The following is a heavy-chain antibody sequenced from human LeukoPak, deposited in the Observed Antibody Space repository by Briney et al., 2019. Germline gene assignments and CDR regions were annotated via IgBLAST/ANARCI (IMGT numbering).Heavy chain of an antibody. Sequence: SETLSLTCAVYGGSFSGYYWSWIRQPPGKGLEWIGEINHSGSTNYNPSLKSRVTISVDTSKNQFSLKLSSVTAADTAVYYCARVYSPIDAFDIWGQGTMVTVSS. D-gene: IGHD6-13*01. CDR2: INHSGST. V-gene: IGHV4-34*01. CDR3: ARVYSPIDAFDI. CDR1: GGSFSGYY. J-gene: IGHJ3*02.